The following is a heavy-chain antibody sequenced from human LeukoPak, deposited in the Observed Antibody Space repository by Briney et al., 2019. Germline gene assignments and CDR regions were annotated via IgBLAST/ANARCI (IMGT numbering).Heavy chain of an antibody. J-gene: IGHJ4*02. CDR3: AGGSGIFDY. CDR2: IYYSGST. D-gene: IGHD3-10*01. CDR1: GGSISSYY. V-gene: IGHV4-59*01. Sequence: PETLSLTCTVSGGSISSYYWSWIRQPPGKGLEWIGYIYYSGSTNYNPSLKSRVTISVDTSKNQFSLKLSSVTAADTAVYYCAGGSGIFDYWGQGTLVTVSS.